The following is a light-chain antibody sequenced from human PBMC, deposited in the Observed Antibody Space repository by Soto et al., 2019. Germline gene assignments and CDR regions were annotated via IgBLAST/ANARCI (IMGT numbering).Light chain of an antibody. CDR1: SSNIGSNY. J-gene: IGLJ2*01. CDR3: AAWDDSLYHVV. V-gene: IGLV1-47*01. Sequence: QSVVTQPPSASGTPGQRVTISCSGSSSNIGSNYVYWYQQLPGTAPKLLIYRNNQRPSGVPDRFSGSKSGTSASLAISGLRSEDEADYYCAAWDDSLYHVVFGGGTKLTVL. CDR2: RNN.